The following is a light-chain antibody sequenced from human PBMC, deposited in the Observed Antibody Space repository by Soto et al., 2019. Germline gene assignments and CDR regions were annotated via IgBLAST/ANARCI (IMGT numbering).Light chain of an antibody. V-gene: IGKV3-20*01. CDR3: QHFGKSPPWP. J-gene: IGKJ1*01. CDR1: ENINENY. CDR2: GAS. Sequence: EIVLTQSPGTLALSPGERATLSCRASENINENYLVWYQQKGGQAPRLLLYGASTRATGIPDRFSGSGSGTDFTLIISRLEPEDFAMYYCQHFGKSPPWPFGLGTRVE.